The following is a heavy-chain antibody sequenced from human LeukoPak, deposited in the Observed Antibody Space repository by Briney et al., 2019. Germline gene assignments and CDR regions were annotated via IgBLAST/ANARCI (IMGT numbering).Heavy chain of an antibody. CDR2: TYYRSKWYN. CDR1: GDSVSSNSAA. V-gene: IGHV6-1*01. CDR3: AREMEDTIFGVVGFDY. D-gene: IGHD3-3*01. J-gene: IGHJ4*02. Sequence: SQTLSLTCAISGDSVSSNSAAWYWIRQSPSRGLEWLGRTYYRSKWYNDYAVSVKSRITINPDTSKNQFSLQLNSVTPEDTAVYYCAREMEDTIFGVVGFDYWGQGTLVTVSS.